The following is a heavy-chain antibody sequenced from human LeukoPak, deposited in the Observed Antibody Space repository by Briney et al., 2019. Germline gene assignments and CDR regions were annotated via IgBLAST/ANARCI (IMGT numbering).Heavy chain of an antibody. D-gene: IGHD6-13*01. CDR1: EFTFSNYG. J-gene: IGHJ5*02. CDR2: IRFDGSNN. CDR3: AKLQQLVPGWFDP. V-gene: IGHV3-30*02. Sequence: PGGSLRLSCAASEFTFSNYGMHWVRQAPGKGLEWVAFIRFDGSNNFYADSVKGRFTISRDNSENTMYLQMNSLRAEDTAVYYCAKLQQLVPGWFDPWGQGTLVTVSS.